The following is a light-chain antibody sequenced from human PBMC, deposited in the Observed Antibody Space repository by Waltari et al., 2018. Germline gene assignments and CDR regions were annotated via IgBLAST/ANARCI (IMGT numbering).Light chain of an antibody. V-gene: IGLV3-10*01. Sequence: SYELTQPPSVAVSPGQTDRITCSGDALPTKYGYWYQQKSGTAPVLVMYEDNKRRSGIPRRFSGSSSGTMVTLTISGAQVEDEGDYDCYSTDRTGKQRVFGGGTKLTVL. CDR1: ALPTKY. J-gene: IGLJ2*01. CDR3: YSTDRTGKQRV. CDR2: EDN.